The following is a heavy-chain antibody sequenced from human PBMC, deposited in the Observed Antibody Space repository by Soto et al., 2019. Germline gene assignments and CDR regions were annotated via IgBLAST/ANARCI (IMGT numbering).Heavy chain of an antibody. J-gene: IGHJ6*02. Sequence: PGGSLRLSCAASGFTFSSYGMHWVRQAPGKGLEWVAVIWYDGSNKYYADSVKGRFTISRDNSKNTLYLQMNSLRAEDTAVYYCARGGPFSNWNYYYGMDVWGQGTTVTVYS. V-gene: IGHV3-33*01. CDR3: ARGGPFSNWNYYYGMDV. CDR2: IWYDGSNK. D-gene: IGHD1-20*01. CDR1: GFTFSSYG.